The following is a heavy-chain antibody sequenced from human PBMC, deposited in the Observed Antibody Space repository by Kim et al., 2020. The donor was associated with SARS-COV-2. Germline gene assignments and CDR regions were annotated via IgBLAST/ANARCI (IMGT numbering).Heavy chain of an antibody. D-gene: IGHD3-3*01. CDR1: GGSISSYY. CDR3: AGGGDYYDFWSGYYTDYYYGMDV. J-gene: IGHJ6*02. V-gene: IGHV4-4*07. Sequence: SETLSLTCTVSGGSISSYYWSWIRQPAGKGLEWIGRIYTSGSTNYNPSLKSRVTMSVDTSKNQFSLKLSSMTAADTAVYYCAGGGDYYDFWSGYYTDYYYGMDVWGQGTTVTVSS. CDR2: IYTSGST.